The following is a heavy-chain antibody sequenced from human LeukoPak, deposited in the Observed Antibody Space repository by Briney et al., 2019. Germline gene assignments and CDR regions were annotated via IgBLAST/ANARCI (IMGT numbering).Heavy chain of an antibody. Sequence: ASVKVSCKASGYTFTSYDINWVRQATGQGLEWMGWMNPNSGNTGYAQKFQGRVTMTRNTSISTAYMELSSLRSEDTAVYYCARSGIVATPPDYWGQGTLVTVSS. CDR3: ARSGIVATPPDY. J-gene: IGHJ4*02. CDR2: MNPNSGNT. D-gene: IGHD5-12*01. V-gene: IGHV1-8*01. CDR1: GYTFTSYD.